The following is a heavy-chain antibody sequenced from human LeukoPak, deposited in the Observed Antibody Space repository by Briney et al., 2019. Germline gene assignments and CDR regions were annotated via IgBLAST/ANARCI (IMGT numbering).Heavy chain of an antibody. V-gene: IGHV3-30-3*01. CDR3: AREFSGYSYGSVGSDY. Sequence: GGSLRLSCAASGFTFSSYAMHWVRQAPGKGLEWVAVISYDGSNKYYADSVKGRLTISRDNSKNTLYLQMNSLRAEDTAVYYCAREFSGYSYGSVGSDYWGQGTLVTVSS. CDR1: GFTFSSYA. J-gene: IGHJ4*02. D-gene: IGHD5-18*01. CDR2: ISYDGSNK.